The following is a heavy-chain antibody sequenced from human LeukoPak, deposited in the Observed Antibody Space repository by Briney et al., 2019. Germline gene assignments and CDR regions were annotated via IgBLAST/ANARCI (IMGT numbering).Heavy chain of an antibody. CDR3: ARGGGEYDYVWGSYRYSYFDY. CDR1: GFTFSSYA. CDR2: ISYDGSNK. V-gene: IGHV3-30-3*01. J-gene: IGHJ4*02. D-gene: IGHD3-16*02. Sequence: PGRSLRLSCAASGFTFSSYATHWVRQAPGKGLEWVAVISYDGSNKYYADSVKGRFTISRDNSKNTLYLQMNSLRAEDTAVYYCARGGGEYDYVWGSYRYSYFDYWGQGTLVTVSS.